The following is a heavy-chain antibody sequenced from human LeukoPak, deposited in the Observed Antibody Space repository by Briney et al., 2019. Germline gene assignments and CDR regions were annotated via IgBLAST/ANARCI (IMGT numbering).Heavy chain of an antibody. Sequence: PGGSLRPSCAASGFTFSSYWMSWVRQAPGKGLEWVANIKQDGSEKYYVDSVKGRFTISRDNAKNSLYLQMNSLRAEDTAVYYCARASSDYDILTGQYYFDYWGQGTLVTVSS. CDR1: GFTFSSYW. D-gene: IGHD3-9*01. V-gene: IGHV3-7*03. CDR3: ARASSDYDILTGQYYFDY. CDR2: IKQDGSEK. J-gene: IGHJ4*02.